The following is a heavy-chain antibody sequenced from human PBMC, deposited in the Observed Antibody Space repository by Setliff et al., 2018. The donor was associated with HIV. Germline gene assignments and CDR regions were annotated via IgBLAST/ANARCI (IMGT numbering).Heavy chain of an antibody. J-gene: IGHJ5*02. CDR3: ARAVHYDFLGGFSAQPLDP. Sequence: SETLSLTCTVSNGSISSGNHYWSWIRQHPGKGLEWIGYIFYRGSTYYNPSLKSRISLSIDTSKNYFSLKLTSVTAADTAMYFCARAVHYDFLGGFSAQPLDPWGRGILVTVSS. D-gene: IGHD3-3*01. CDR1: NGSISSGNHY. V-gene: IGHV4-31*03. CDR2: IFYRGST.